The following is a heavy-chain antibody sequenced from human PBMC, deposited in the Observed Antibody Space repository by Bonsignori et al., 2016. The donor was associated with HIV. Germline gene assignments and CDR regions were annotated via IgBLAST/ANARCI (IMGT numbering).Heavy chain of an antibody. V-gene: IGHV1-18*01. D-gene: IGHD6-19*01. CDR3: ARESRIAVAGIAHLLGY. J-gene: IGHJ4*02. Sequence: WVRQAPGQGLEWMGWISAYNGNTNYAQKLQGRVTMTTDTSTSTAYMELRSLRSDDTAVYYCARESRIAVAGIAHLLGYWGQGTLVTVSS. CDR2: ISAYNGNT.